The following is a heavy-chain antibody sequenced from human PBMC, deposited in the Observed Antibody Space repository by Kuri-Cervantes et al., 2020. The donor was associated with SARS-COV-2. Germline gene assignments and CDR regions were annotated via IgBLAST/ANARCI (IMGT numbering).Heavy chain of an antibody. CDR2: IWYGVSNK. CDR3: AKSGEDRYYYYYYMDV. V-gene: IGHV3-33*06. Sequence: GESLKISCAASGFTFSSHAMHWVRQAPGKGLEWVAVIWYGVSNKYSADSVTGRFTISRDNSKNTLYLQLNSLRAEDTAVYYCAKSGEDRYYYYYYMDVWGKGTTVTVSS. D-gene: IGHD1-26*01. CDR1: GFTFSSHA. J-gene: IGHJ6*03.